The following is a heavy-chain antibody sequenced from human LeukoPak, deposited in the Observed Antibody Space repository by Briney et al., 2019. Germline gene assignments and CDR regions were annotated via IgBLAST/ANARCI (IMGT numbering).Heavy chain of an antibody. CDR1: GFTFSSFP. CDR3: ARGVYGSGSSWFDP. V-gene: IGHV3-23*01. J-gene: IGHJ5*02. Sequence: GVSLRLSCAACGFTFSSFPMSWVRHSPGKGREWLSVISGGGFSTYYADSVKGLFTISRDNSKNTLYLQMNSLRAEDTAVYSCARGVYGSGSSWFDPWGQGTLVSVSS. D-gene: IGHD3-10*01. CDR2: ISGGGFST.